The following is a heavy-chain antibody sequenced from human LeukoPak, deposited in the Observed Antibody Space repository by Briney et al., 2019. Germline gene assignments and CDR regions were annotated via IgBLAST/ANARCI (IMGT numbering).Heavy chain of an antibody. CDR3: ARAEDYVWGSDY. CDR1: GFTVSSNY. J-gene: IGHJ4*02. Sequence: GGSLRLSCAVSGFTVSSNYMSWVRQAPGKGLEWVSTIYSDGSTYYADSVKGRFTISRDQSKNTLYLQINSLRAGDTAVYYCARAEDYVWGSDYWGQGTLVTVSS. V-gene: IGHV3-53*01. D-gene: IGHD3-16*01. CDR2: IYSDGST.